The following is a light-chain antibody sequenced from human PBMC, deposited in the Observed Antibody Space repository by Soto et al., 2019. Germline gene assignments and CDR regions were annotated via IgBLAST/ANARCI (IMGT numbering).Light chain of an antibody. J-gene: IGKJ1*01. CDR1: QSVSSSY. V-gene: IGKV3-20*01. CDR3: QEYGSSSWT. Sequence: EVALTQSPGTLYLSPGERATLSCRASQSVSSSYLAWDQQKPGQAPRLLIYGTSSRATGIPDRFSGSGSGTDFTLTISRLEPEDFAVYYCQEYGSSSWTFGQGTKVEIK. CDR2: GTS.